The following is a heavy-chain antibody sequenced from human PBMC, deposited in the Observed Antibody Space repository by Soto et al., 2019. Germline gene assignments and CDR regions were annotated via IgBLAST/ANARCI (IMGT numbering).Heavy chain of an antibody. Sequence: EVQLVESGGGLIQPGGSLRLSCAASGFTVSSNYMSWVRQAPGKGLECVSFIYSDGNTYYADSVKGRFTVSRDNSKNTLFLQMNTLRAEDTAVYYCATAGDYYYYALDVWGLGTTVTVYS. CDR1: GFTVSSNY. CDR3: ATAGDYYYYALDV. D-gene: IGHD6-13*01. CDR2: IYSDGNT. J-gene: IGHJ6*02. V-gene: IGHV3-53*01.